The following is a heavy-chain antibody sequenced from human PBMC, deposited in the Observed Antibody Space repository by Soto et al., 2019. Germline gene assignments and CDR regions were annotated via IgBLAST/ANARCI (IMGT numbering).Heavy chain of an antibody. Sequence: EEQLVESGGDLVQPGGSLRLSCAASGFTVSNNYMSWVRQAPGKGLEWVSLIYSGGSTYYADSVKGRFTIPRDSSKNTLHLQMNSLRVEDTAIYYCAAYSHQGYWGQGTLVTVSS. V-gene: IGHV3-66*01. CDR3: AAYSHQGY. CDR2: IYSGGST. J-gene: IGHJ4*02. CDR1: GFTVSNNY. D-gene: IGHD3-16*01.